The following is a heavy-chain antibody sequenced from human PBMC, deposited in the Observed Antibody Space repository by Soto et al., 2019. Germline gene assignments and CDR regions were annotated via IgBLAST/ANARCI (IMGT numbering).Heavy chain of an antibody. CDR1: GLSLSSSGVG. CDR2: IYWDDDK. Sequence: ESGPTPMNPTQTLTLTCTFSGLSLSSSGVGVGWIRQPPGKALEWLALIYWDDDKRYSPSLKSRLTITKDTSKNQVVLTMTNMDPVDTATYYCAHRLGIAVAGTRIDYWGQGTLVTVSS. D-gene: IGHD6-19*01. V-gene: IGHV2-5*02. CDR3: AHRLGIAVAGTRIDY. J-gene: IGHJ4*02.